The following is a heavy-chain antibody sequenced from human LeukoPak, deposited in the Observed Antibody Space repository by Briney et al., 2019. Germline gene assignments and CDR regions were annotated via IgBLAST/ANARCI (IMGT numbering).Heavy chain of an antibody. CDR2: IIPMFGTT. CDR3: ARVPDYGSGSYIYYYYMDV. D-gene: IGHD3-10*01. Sequence: SVKVSCKASGGTFSSYSISWVRQAPGQGLEWMGVIIPMFGTTTYAQRFQGRVTITADKSTSTAYMELSSLRSEDTAVYYCARVPDYGSGSYIYYYYMDVWGKETTVTISS. J-gene: IGHJ6*03. CDR1: GGTFSSYS. V-gene: IGHV1-69*06.